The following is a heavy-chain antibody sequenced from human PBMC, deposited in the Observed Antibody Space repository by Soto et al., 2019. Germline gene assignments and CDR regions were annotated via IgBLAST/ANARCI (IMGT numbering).Heavy chain of an antibody. CDR3: ARQASAGKNYYAMDV. J-gene: IGHJ6*02. CDR2: IYPGDSDT. V-gene: IGHV5-51*01. D-gene: IGHD6-13*01. CDR1: GYSFTTYW. Sequence: EVQLVQSGAGVKKPGESLKISCKGSGYSFTTYWIGWVRQMPGKGLEGMVIIYPGDSDTRYSPSFQGQVTISADKSINTTYLQWSSLKASDTAIYYCARQASAGKNYYAMDVWGQGTTVTVSS.